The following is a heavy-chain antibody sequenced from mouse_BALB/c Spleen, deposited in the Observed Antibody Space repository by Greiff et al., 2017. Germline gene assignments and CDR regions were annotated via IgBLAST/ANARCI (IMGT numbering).Heavy chain of an antibody. CDR3: TRDDYDEEAWFAY. CDR1: GFTFSSYT. CDR2: ISSGGSYT. D-gene: IGHD2-4*01. Sequence: EVKLQESGGGLVKPGGSLKLSCAASGFTFSSYTMSWVRQTPEKRLEWVATISSGGSYTYYPDSVKGRFTISRDNAKNTLYLQMSSLKSEDTAMYYCTRDDYDEEAWFAYWGQGTLVTVSA. J-gene: IGHJ3*01. V-gene: IGHV5-6-4*01.